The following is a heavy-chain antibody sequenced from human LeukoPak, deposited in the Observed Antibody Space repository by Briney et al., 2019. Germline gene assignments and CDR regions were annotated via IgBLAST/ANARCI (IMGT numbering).Heavy chain of an antibody. J-gene: IGHJ6*03. D-gene: IGHD2-15*01. Sequence: PGGSLRLSCTASGFTFGDYAMSWVRQAPGKGLEWVGFIRSKAYGGTTEYAASVKGRFTISRDDSKSIAYLQMNSLKTEDTAVYYCTRVPATAISPTHMDVWGKGTTVTVSS. CDR3: TRVPATAISPTHMDV. CDR2: IRSKAYGGTT. CDR1: GFTFGDYA. V-gene: IGHV3-49*04.